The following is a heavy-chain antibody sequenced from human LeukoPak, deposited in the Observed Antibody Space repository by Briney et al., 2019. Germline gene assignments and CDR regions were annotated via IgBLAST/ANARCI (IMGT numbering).Heavy chain of an antibody. D-gene: IGHD6-19*01. Sequence: SVKVSCKASGGTFSSYIISWVRQAPGQGLGWWGRIIPIVGIANYAQKLQGRVTVTADKSTSTAYMELSNLRSEDTAVYYCARDRPPGRNSSGWYFWFDPWGQGTLVTVSS. J-gene: IGHJ5*02. CDR3: ARDRPPGRNSSGWYFWFDP. V-gene: IGHV1-69*04. CDR1: GGTFSSYI. CDR2: IIPIVGIA.